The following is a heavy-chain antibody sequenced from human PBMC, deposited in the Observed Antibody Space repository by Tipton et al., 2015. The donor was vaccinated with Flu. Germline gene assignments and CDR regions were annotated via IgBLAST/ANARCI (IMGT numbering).Heavy chain of an antibody. CDR1: GGSISGYY. D-gene: IGHD2/OR15-2a*01. V-gene: IGHV4-59*01. CDR3: ARVSKHFDDVLDV. J-gene: IGHJ3*01. Sequence: PGLVKPSEILSLTCTVSGGSISGYYWSWIRQPPRKRLEWVGYVYYSGSTNYNPSLKSRLTMSLDTSKNQLSLRLSSVTAADTAVYYCARVSKHFDDVLDVWGQGTMVTVSS. CDR2: VYYSGST.